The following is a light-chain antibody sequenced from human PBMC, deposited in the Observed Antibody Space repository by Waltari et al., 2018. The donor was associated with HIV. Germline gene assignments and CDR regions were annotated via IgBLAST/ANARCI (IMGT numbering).Light chain of an antibody. J-gene: IGLJ1*01. Sequence: SYELTQPPSVSVSPGQTARITCSGDALPKKYAYWYQQKPGQAPVMVIYKDTERPAGIPERFSGSSSGTTVTLTISGVQAEDEADYYCQSADNCGTYVFGTGTKVTVL. CDR1: ALPKKY. CDR2: KDT. CDR3: QSADNCGTYV. V-gene: IGLV3-25*03.